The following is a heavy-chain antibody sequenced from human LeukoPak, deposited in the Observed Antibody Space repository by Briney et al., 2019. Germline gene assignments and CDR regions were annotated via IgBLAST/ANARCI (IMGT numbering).Heavy chain of an antibody. CDR1: GYSISSGYY. J-gene: IGHJ4*02. Sequence: PSETLSLTCTVSGYSISSGYYWGWIRQPPGKGLEWIGSIYHSGSTYYNPSLKSRVTISVDTSKNQFSPKLSSVTAADTAVYYCASVQSGWGGGRYFDYWGQGTLVTVSS. CDR3: ASVQSGWGGGRYFDY. CDR2: IYHSGST. V-gene: IGHV4-38-2*02. D-gene: IGHD6-19*01.